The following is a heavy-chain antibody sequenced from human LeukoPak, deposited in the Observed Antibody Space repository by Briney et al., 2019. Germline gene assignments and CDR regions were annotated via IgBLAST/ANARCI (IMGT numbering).Heavy chain of an antibody. Sequence: ASVKVSCKASGYTFTSYYMHWVRQAPGQGLEWMGIINPSGGSTSYAQKFQGRVTMTRDTSTSTVYMELSSLRSEDTAVYYCADRSTSGGMDVWGQGTTVTVSS. J-gene: IGHJ6*02. CDR3: ADRSTSGGMDV. V-gene: IGHV1-46*01. CDR1: GYTFTSYY. CDR2: INPSGGST. D-gene: IGHD2-2*01.